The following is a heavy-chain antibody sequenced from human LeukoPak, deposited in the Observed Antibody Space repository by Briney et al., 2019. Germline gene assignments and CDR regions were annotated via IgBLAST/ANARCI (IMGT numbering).Heavy chain of an antibody. CDR3: ARDRDYYGSGSYYVGWFDP. V-gene: IGHV4-59*01. D-gene: IGHD3-10*01. CDR2: IFYSGST. J-gene: IGHJ5*02. CDR1: GGSISSYY. Sequence: PSETLSLTCTVSGGSISSYYWSWIRQPPGKGLEGIGYIFYSGSTNYNPSLKSRVTISVDTSKNQFSLKLSSVTAADTAVYYCARDRDYYGSGSYYVGWFDPWGQGTLVTVSS.